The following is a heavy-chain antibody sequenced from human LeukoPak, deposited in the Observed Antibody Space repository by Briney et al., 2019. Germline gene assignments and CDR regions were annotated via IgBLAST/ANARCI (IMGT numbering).Heavy chain of an antibody. CDR1: GFTFSDYY. D-gene: IGHD4-4*01. CDR2: ISSSGSTI. Sequence: GGSLRLSCAASGFTFSDYYMGWIRQAPGKGLEWVSYISSSGSTIYYADSVKGRFTISRDNAKNSLYLQMNSLRAEDTAVYYCARDLLQYPTTDYWGQGTLVTVSS. J-gene: IGHJ4*02. V-gene: IGHV3-11*01. CDR3: ARDLLQYPTTDY.